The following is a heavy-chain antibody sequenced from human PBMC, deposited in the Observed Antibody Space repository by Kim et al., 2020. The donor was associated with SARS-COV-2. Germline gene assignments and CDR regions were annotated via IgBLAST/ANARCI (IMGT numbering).Heavy chain of an antibody. J-gene: IGHJ4*02. CDR2: IDAGNGHT. D-gene: IGHD5-18*01. CDR3: ARDLNVRYTNGYIPPTLDY. CDR1: GYTFSSHV. V-gene: IGHV1-3*01. Sequence: ASVKVSCKASGYTFSSHVIHWVRQAPGRSLEWLGWIDAGNGHTKYSQTFQGRVTFTSDTSASTAYMELTSLKSEDTAVYYCARDLNVRYTNGYIPPTLDYWGQGTQVAVSS.